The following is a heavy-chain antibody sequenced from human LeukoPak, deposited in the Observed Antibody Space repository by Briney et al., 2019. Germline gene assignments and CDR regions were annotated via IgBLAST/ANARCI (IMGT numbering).Heavy chain of an antibody. CDR2: IYYSGNT. V-gene: IGHV4-39*01. D-gene: IGHD3/OR15-3a*01. CDR1: GISISSSNSY. CDR3: AKQTGSGLFILP. J-gene: IGHJ4*02. Sequence: PSETLSLTCTVSGISISSSNSYWGWIRQPPGKGLEWIGSIYYSGNTYYNASLKSQVSISIDTSKNRFSLKLTSVTAADTAVYYCAKQTGSGLFILPGGQGTLVTVSS.